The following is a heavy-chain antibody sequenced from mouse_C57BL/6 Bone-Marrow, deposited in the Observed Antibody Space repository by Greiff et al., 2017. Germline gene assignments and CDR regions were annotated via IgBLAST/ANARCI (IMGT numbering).Heavy chain of an antibody. CDR1: GYTFTSYW. D-gene: IGHD1-1*01. CDR3: ARVDITTVPGYYYAMDY. CDR2: IDPNSGGT. Sequence: QVQLQQPGAELVKPGASVKLSCKASGYTFTSYWMPWVKQRPGRGLEWIGRIDPNSGGTKYNEKFKSKATLTVDKPSSTAYMQLSSLTSEDSAVYYCARVDITTVPGYYYAMDYWGQGTSVTVSS. V-gene: IGHV1-72*01. J-gene: IGHJ4*01.